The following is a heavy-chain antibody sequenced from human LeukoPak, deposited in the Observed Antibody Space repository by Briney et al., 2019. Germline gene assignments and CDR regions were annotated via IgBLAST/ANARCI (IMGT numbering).Heavy chain of an antibody. Sequence: GGSLRLSCAASGFTFSSYWMSWVRQAPGKGLEWVANIKQDGSEKYYVDSVKGRFTTSRDNAKNSRYLQMNSLRAEDTAVYYCARDRYSTIFGGWGQGTLVTVSS. D-gene: IGHD3-3*01. V-gene: IGHV3-7*01. J-gene: IGHJ4*02. CDR3: ARDRYSTIFGG. CDR1: GFTFSSYW. CDR2: IKQDGSEK.